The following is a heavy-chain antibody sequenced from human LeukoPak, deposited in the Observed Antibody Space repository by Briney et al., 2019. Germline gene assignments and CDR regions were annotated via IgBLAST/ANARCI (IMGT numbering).Heavy chain of an antibody. J-gene: IGHJ6*03. CDR1: GGSISSSNW. CDR2: IYHSGST. D-gene: IGHD3-10*01. Sequence: SGTLSLTCAVSGGSISSSNWWSWVRQPPGKGLEWIGEIYHSGSTNYNPSLKSRVTISVDTSKNQFSLKLSSVTAADTAVYYCAREGYYYGSGSMSYMDVWGKGTTVTISS. V-gene: IGHV4-4*02. CDR3: AREGYYYGSGSMSYMDV.